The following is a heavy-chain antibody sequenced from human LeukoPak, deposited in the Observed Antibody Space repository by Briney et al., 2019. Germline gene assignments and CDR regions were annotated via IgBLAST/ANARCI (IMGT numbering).Heavy chain of an antibody. J-gene: IGHJ3*02. CDR3: ARELEQRGLEGDAFDI. Sequence: GASVKVSCKASGGTFSSYAISWVRQAPGQGLEWMGGIIPIFGTANYAQKFQGRVTITADESTSTAYMELSSLRSEDTAVYYCARELEQRGLEGDAFDIWGQGTMVTVSS. CDR2: IIPIFGTA. V-gene: IGHV1-69*13. CDR1: GGTFSSYA. D-gene: IGHD1-1*01.